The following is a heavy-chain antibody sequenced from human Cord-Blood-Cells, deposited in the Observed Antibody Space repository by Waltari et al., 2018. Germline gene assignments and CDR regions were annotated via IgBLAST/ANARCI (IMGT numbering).Heavy chain of an antibody. Sequence: QVQLQESGPGLVKPSETLSLTCTVSGGSISSYYWSWIRQPPGKGLAWIGYIYYSGSTNSNPSLMGRVTISVDTSKTQFSLKLSSVTAADTAVYYCARHEQQLDYWGQGTLVTVSS. CDR3: ARHEQQLDY. CDR2: IYYSGST. V-gene: IGHV4-59*08. J-gene: IGHJ4*02. D-gene: IGHD6-13*01. CDR1: GGSISSYY.